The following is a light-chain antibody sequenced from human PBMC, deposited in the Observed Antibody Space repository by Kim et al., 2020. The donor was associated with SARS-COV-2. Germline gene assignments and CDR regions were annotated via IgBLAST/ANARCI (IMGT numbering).Light chain of an antibody. Sequence: SYELTQPPSVSVFPGQTASITCSVDKLGEKYACWYQQKPGQSPVLVIYQDSKRPSGIPERFSGSNSGNTSTLTICGTQAMDEADYYCQAWDSSTWVFGGGTQLTVL. CDR1: KLGEKY. CDR3: QAWDSSTWV. J-gene: IGLJ3*02. CDR2: QDS. V-gene: IGLV3-1*01.